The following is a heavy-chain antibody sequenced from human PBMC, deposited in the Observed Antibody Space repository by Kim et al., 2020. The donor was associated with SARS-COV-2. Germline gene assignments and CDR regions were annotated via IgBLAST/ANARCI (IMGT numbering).Heavy chain of an antibody. CDR3: TADRGGFAEGN. Sequence: GGSLRLSCAASGFTFSDAWMSWVRQAPGKGLEWVGRVKTKSDGGTTVYAAPVKGRFTISKDDSIHTVFLQMNSLKTEATAVYYCTADRGGFAEGNWGQGT. CDR2: VKTKSDGGTT. CDR1: GFTFSDAW. J-gene: IGHJ1*01. D-gene: IGHD3-10*01. V-gene: IGHV3-15*01.